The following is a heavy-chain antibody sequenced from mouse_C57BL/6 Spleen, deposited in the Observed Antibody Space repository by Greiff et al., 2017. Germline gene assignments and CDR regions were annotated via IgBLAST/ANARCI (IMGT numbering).Heavy chain of an antibody. V-gene: IGHV5-6*01. Sequence: EVKLMESGGDLVKPGGSLKLSCAASGFTFSSYGMSWVRQTPDKRLEWVATISSGGSYTYYPDSVKGRFTISRDNAKNTLYLQMSSLKSEDTAMYYCARPGAYGSSYDYAMDYWGQGTSVTVSS. CDR3: ARPGAYGSSYDYAMDY. D-gene: IGHD1-1*01. CDR1: GFTFSSYG. J-gene: IGHJ4*01. CDR2: ISSGGSYT.